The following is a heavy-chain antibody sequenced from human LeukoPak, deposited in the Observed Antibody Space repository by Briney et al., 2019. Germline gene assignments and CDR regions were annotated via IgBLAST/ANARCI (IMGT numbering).Heavy chain of an antibody. V-gene: IGHV1-46*01. J-gene: IGHJ5*02. CDR1: GYTFTSYY. D-gene: IGHD2-2*01. Sequence: ASVKVSCKASGYTFTSYYMHWVRQAPGQGLEWMGIINPSGGSTSYAQKFQGRVTMTRDTSTSTVYMELSSLRSEDTAVYSCASSPIVVVPAAEYNWFDPWGQGTLVTVSS. CDR2: INPSGGST. CDR3: ASSPIVVVPAAEYNWFDP.